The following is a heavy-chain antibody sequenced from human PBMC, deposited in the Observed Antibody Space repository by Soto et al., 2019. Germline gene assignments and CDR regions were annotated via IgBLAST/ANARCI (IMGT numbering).Heavy chain of an antibody. CDR3: ARPRDATGYFDY. Sequence: TSETLSLTCTVSGGTISNSNHYWAWIRQPPGKGLEWIGSVYYSGSTYYNPSLKSRLTISVDTFTNQFSLRLNSVTAADTAVYYCARPRDATGYFDYWGQGTLVTVSS. D-gene: IGHD2-15*01. CDR1: GGTISNSNHY. V-gene: IGHV4-39*01. J-gene: IGHJ4*02. CDR2: VYYSGST.